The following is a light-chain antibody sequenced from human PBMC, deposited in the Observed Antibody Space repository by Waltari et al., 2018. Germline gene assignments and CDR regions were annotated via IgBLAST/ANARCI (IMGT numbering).Light chain of an antibody. J-gene: IGKJ1*01. CDR3: QHCHGSPWA. CDR2: AAT. V-gene: IGKV1-39*01. Sequence: DIQLTQSPSSLSAPVGDRVPLTCRASQNISNYLHWYQPTPGKAPKLLIYAATNLESGVPSRFTGSWSGAEFTLTISTLQPEDFATYYCQHCHGSPWAFGLGTKLDI. CDR1: QNISNY.